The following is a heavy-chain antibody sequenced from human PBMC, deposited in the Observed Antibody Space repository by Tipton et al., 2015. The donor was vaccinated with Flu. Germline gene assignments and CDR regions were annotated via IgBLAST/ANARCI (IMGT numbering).Heavy chain of an antibody. CDR2: VHQAGTT. CDR1: GDSIGSDYF. D-gene: IGHD3-10*01. V-gene: IGHV4-38-2*01. J-gene: IGHJ4*02. CDR3: ARSTYYYGSGSSDY. Sequence: TLSLTCSVSGDSIGSDYFWGWIRQPPGKGLEWIGNVHQAGTTYYNPSLRSRLTISLDRPENQFSLRLTSVTAADTAVYYCARSTYYYGSGSSDYWGQGTLVTVSS.